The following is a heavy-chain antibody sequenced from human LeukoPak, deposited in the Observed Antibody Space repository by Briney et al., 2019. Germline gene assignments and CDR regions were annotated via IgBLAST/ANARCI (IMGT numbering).Heavy chain of an antibody. Sequence: PGGSLRLSCAASGFTFSSYSMSWVRQAPGKGLEWVANIKEDGSDKNYVDSVKGRFTISRDNAKNSLYLELNSLRAEDTAVYYCARSGVVAPPAPVRFDPWGQGTLVTVSS. D-gene: IGHD2-15*01. CDR1: GFTFSSYS. V-gene: IGHV3-7*01. CDR3: ARSGVVAPPAPVRFDP. J-gene: IGHJ5*02. CDR2: IKEDGSDK.